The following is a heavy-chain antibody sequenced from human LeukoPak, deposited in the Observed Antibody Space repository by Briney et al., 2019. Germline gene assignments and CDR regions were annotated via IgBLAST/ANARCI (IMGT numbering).Heavy chain of an antibody. CDR3: ARDVGSGSYPNY. Sequence: PGRSLRLSCAASGFTFSSYCMNWVRQAPGKGLGWVSYISSSSSTIYYADSVKGRFTISRDNAKNSLYLQMNSLRAEDTAVYYCARDVGSGSYPNYWGQGTLVTVAS. J-gene: IGHJ4*02. CDR1: GFTFSSYC. CDR2: ISSSSSTI. V-gene: IGHV3-48*01. D-gene: IGHD3-10*01.